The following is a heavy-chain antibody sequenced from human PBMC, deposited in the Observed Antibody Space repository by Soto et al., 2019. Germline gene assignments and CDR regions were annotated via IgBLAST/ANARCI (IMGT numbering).Heavy chain of an antibody. CDR1: GFSLSTSGVG. CDR3: AHRRYSGYDFDY. V-gene: IGHV2-5*02. D-gene: IGHD5-12*01. CDR2: IYWDDDK. Sequence: QITLKESGPTLVKPTQTLTLTCSFSGFSLSTSGVGVGWIRQPPGKALEGLALIYWDDDKRYSPSLKSRLTITKDTSKNQVVLTMTNMDPVDTATYYCAHRRYSGYDFDYWGQGTLVIVSS. J-gene: IGHJ4*02.